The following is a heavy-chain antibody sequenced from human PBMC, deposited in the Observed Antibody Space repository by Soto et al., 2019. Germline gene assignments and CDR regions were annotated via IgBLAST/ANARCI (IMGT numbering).Heavy chain of an antibody. CDR3: ARFKGCSGGSCYPYFDY. Sequence: QVQLVESGGGVVQPGRSLRLSCAASGFTFSSYAMHWVRQAPGKGLEWVAVMSYDGSNKYYADSVKGRFTISRDNSKNXVYLQRNSLRAEDTAVYYCARFKGCSGGSCYPYFDYWGQGTLVTVSS. J-gene: IGHJ4*02. D-gene: IGHD2-15*01. CDR1: GFTFSSYA. V-gene: IGHV3-30-3*01. CDR2: MSYDGSNK.